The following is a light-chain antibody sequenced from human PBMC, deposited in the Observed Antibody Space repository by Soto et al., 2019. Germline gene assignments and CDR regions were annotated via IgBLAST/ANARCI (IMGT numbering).Light chain of an antibody. V-gene: IGKV3-11*01. Sequence: DIVLTQSPATLSLSPGERATLSCRASQSVRSNLAWYQHKPGQAPRLLIYDASDRATGIPARFSGSGSGTDFTLTISSLEPEDFAVYYCQQRSNWQFTFGPGTKVDIK. CDR3: QQRSNWQFT. J-gene: IGKJ3*01. CDR2: DAS. CDR1: QSVRSN.